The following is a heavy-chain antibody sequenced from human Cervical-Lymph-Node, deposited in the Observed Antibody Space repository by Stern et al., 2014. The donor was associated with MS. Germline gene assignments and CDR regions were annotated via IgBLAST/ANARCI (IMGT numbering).Heavy chain of an antibody. Sequence: VQLVQSGAEGKKPGASVKVSCKASGYTFTSYAMHWVRQAPGQRLEWMGLINAGNGNTKYSQKFQGRVTITRDTSASTAYMELSSLRSEDTAVYYCAREETGYYYYGMDVWGQGTTVTVSS. CDR1: GYTFTSYA. J-gene: IGHJ6*02. CDR2: INAGNGNT. D-gene: IGHD1-14*01. V-gene: IGHV1-3*01. CDR3: AREETGYYYYGMDV.